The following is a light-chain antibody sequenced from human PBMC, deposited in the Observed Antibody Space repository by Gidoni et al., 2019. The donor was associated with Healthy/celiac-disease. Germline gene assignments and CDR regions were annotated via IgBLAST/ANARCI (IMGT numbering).Light chain of an antibody. V-gene: IGKV3-20*01. CDR2: GAS. J-gene: IGKJ1*01. CDR1: QSFSSTY. CDR3: QQGA. Sequence: VLTQSPGTLALSPGERATLSCRASQSFSSTYLAWYQQKPGQAPRLLIYGASSRVTGVPDRFSGSGSGTDFTLTISRLEPEDFAVYYCQQGAFGQXTKVEMK.